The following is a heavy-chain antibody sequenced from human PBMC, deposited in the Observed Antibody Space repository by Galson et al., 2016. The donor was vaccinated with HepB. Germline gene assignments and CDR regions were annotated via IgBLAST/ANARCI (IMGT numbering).Heavy chain of an antibody. CDR3: TTRIYYYGMDV. CDR2: IRSKTDGGTT. Sequence: SLRLSCAASGFTFSNAWMTWVRQAPGKGLEWVGRIRSKTDGGTTDYAAPVKGRFTISRDDSKNTLYLQVNSLKTEDTAVYYCTTRIYYYGMDVWGQGTTATVAS. J-gene: IGHJ6*02. V-gene: IGHV3-15*07. CDR1: GFTFSNAW.